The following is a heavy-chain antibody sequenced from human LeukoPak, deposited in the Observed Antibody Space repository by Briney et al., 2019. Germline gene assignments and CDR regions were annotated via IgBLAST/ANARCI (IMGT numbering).Heavy chain of an antibody. CDR2: ISNSGST. CDR1: GGSISSYY. CDR3: ARDRQPSRYNGLDV. Sequence: SETLSLTCTVSGGSISSYYWSWIRQPPGKGLEWIGYISNSGSTNYNPSLKSRVTISVDTSKSHFSLKLTSVTAADTAVYFCARDRQPSRYNGLDVWGQGTTVTVSS. V-gene: IGHV4-59*01. D-gene: IGHD2-2*01. J-gene: IGHJ6*02.